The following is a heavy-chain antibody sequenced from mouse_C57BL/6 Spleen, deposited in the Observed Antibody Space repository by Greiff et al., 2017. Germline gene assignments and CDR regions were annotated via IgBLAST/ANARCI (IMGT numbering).Heavy chain of an antibody. Sequence: EVMLVESGGGLVKPGGSLKLSCAASGFTFSDYGMHWVRQAPEKGLEWVAYISSGSSTIYYADTVKGRFTISRDNAKNTLFLQMTSLRSEDTAMYYCASPLYYYGSSPWFAYWGQGTLVTVSA. V-gene: IGHV5-17*01. J-gene: IGHJ3*01. CDR1: GFTFSDYG. CDR2: ISSGSSTI. CDR3: ASPLYYYGSSPWFAY. D-gene: IGHD1-1*01.